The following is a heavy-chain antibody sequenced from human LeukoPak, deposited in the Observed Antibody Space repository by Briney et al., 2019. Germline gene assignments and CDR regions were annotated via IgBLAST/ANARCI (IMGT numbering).Heavy chain of an antibody. CDR3: ARHKRRNDWHTQHDGTSFDP. CDR2: ITSSGRYI. J-gene: IGHJ5*02. CDR1: GFTFSSYS. V-gene: IGHV3-21*01. D-gene: IGHD1-1*01. Sequence: GGSLRLSCAASGFTFSSYSMNWVRQAPGKGLEWVSSITSSGRYIYYADSVKGRFTISRDNSENSLYLQMTGLTAADTAVYFCARHKRRNDWHTQHDGTSFDPWGQGILVTVSS.